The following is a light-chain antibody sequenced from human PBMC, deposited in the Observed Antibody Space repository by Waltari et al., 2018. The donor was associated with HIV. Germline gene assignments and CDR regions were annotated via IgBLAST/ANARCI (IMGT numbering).Light chain of an antibody. Sequence: SYVLTQPPSVSVAPGKTARITCGGNNIGNKNVHWYQQKPGQAPVLVIYYDSDRPSGSPERFSGSNSGNTATLTISRVEAGDEADYHCQVWDSSSVVVFGGGTKLTVL. CDR2: YDS. J-gene: IGLJ2*01. CDR1: NIGNKN. CDR3: QVWDSSSVVV. V-gene: IGLV3-21*01.